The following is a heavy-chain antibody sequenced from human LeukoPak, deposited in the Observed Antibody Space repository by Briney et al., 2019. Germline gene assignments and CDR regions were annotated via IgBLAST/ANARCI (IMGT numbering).Heavy chain of an antibody. CDR2: IRYDGSEK. J-gene: IGHJ4*02. D-gene: IGHD1-1*01. V-gene: IGHV3-30*02. CDR1: GFTFSSYW. Sequence: GGSLRLSCAASGFTFSSYWMTWVRKPPGKGLEWVAFIRYDGSEKFYADSVKGRFTISRDNSKSTLYLLMNSLKPEDTAVYYCAEDQQLEPFHYWGQGTLVTVSS. CDR3: AEDQQLEPFHY.